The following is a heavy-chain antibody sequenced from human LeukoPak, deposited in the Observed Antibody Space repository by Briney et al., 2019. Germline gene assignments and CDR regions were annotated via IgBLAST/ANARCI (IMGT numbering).Heavy chain of an antibody. D-gene: IGHD2-2*01. CDR2: IYSGGST. V-gene: IGHV3-53*01. CDR3: ARGQCSSTSCSPYYYGMDV. Sequence: PGGSLRLSCAASGFTVSSNYMSWVRQAPGKGLEWVSVIYSGGSTYYADSVKGRFTISRDNSKNTLYLQMNSLRAEDTAVYYCARGQCSSTSCSPYYYGMDVWGQGTTVTVSS. J-gene: IGHJ6*02. CDR1: GFTVSSNY.